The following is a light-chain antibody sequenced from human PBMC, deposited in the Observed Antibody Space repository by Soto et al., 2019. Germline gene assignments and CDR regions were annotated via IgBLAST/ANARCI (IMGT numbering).Light chain of an antibody. CDR1: SSDVGGYNY. V-gene: IGLV2-8*01. Sequence: ALTQPPSASGSPGQSVTISCTGTSSDVGGYNYVSWYQQHPGKAPKLMIYEVSKRPSGVPDRFSGSKSGNTASLTVSGLQAEDEADYYCSSYAGSNLVVFGGGTKLTVL. J-gene: IGLJ2*01. CDR3: SSYAGSNLVV. CDR2: EVS.